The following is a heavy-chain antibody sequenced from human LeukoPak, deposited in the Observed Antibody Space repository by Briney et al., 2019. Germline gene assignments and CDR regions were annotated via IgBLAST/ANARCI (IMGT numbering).Heavy chain of an antibody. V-gene: IGHV4-34*01. CDR3: ARARSRKHGNYARLNWFDP. CDR1: GRSFSGYY. Sequence: SDTLSLLCAVYGRSFSGYYWIWIRQPPGKGGEWIGEINHSGSTNYNPSLKSRVTISVDTSKNQLSLKLSSVTARDTAVYYCARARSRKHGNYARLNWFDPWGEGTLVSVSS. CDR2: INHSGST. J-gene: IGHJ5*02. D-gene: IGHD1-7*01.